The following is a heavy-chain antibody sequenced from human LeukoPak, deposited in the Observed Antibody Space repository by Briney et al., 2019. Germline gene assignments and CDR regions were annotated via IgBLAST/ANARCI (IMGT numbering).Heavy chain of an antibody. CDR2: ISSSSSTR. V-gene: IGHV3-48*01. J-gene: IGHJ3*02. CDR1: GFTFSSYS. D-gene: IGHD6-19*01. CDR3: ARVGQWLVLGDAFDI. Sequence: PGGSLRLSCAASGFTFSSYSMNWVRQAPGKGLEWISYISSSSSTRYYADSVQGRFTMSRDNAKNSLYLQMNSLRGEDTAVYYCARVGQWLVLGDAFDIWGQGTMVTVS.